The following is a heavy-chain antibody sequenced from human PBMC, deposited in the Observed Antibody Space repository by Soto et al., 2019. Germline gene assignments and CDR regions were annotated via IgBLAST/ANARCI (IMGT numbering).Heavy chain of an antibody. CDR1: GGTFSSYA. D-gene: IGHD2-15*01. Sequence: SVKVSCKASGGTFSSYAISWVRQAPGQGLEWMGGIIPIFGTANYAQKFQGRVTITADESTSTAYMELSSLRSEDTAVYYCAREELGYCSGGRCPRQYNWFDPWGQGTLVTVSS. CDR3: AREELGYCSGGRCPRQYNWFDP. CDR2: IIPIFGTA. J-gene: IGHJ5*02. V-gene: IGHV1-69*13.